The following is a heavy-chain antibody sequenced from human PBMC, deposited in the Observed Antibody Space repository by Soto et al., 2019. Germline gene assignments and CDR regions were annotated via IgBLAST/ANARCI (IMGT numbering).Heavy chain of an antibody. CDR2: IHYSGST. CDR1: GGSISSNGYF. Sequence: SATLSLTCTVSGGSISSNGYFWGWIRQPPGKGLEWIVNIHYSGSTYYNPSLKSRVSIFVDTSSNHFSLKLSSVTAADTAIYFCARHYDFWSGYHEFSYFFYGMDVWGQGTTVTVSS. J-gene: IGHJ6*02. D-gene: IGHD3-3*01. CDR3: ARHYDFWSGYHEFSYFFYGMDV. V-gene: IGHV4-39*01.